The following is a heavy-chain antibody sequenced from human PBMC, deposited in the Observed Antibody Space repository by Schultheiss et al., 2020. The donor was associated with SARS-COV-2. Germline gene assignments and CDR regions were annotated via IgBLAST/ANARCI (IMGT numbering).Heavy chain of an antibody. CDR1: GGSISSSSYY. Sequence: SETLSLTCTVSGGSISSSSYYWGWIRQPPGKGLEWIGEVYHSGSTNYNPSLKSRVTISVDTSKNQFSLKLSSVTAADTAVYYCARARLDLYDYVWGSYLFDYWGQGTLVTVSS. CDR3: ARARLDLYDYVWGSYLFDY. J-gene: IGHJ4*02. CDR2: VYHSGST. V-gene: IGHV4-61*05. D-gene: IGHD3-16*01.